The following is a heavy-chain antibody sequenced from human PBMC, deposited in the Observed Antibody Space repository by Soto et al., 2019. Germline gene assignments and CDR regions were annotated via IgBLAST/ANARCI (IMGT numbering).Heavy chain of an antibody. CDR1: GGTFSSYA. D-gene: IGHD2-2*01. Sequence: SVKFSCKASGGTFSSYAISWVRQAPGQGLEWMGGIIPIFGTANYAQKFQGRVTITADESTSTAYMELSSLRSEDTAVYYCARLGVVVPAATSYYYYGMDVWGQGTTVTVSS. V-gene: IGHV1-69*13. CDR2: IIPIFGTA. CDR3: ARLGVVVPAATSYYYYGMDV. J-gene: IGHJ6*02.